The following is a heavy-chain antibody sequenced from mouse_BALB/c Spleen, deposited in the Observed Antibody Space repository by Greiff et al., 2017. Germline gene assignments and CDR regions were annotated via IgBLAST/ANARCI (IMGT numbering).Heavy chain of an antibody. Sequence: VKLVESGPGLVAPSQSLSITCTVSGFSLTSYGVHWVRQPPGKGLEWLGVIWAGGSTNYNSALMSRLSISKDNSKSQVFLKMNSLQTDDTAMYYCAPTGTGYWYFDVWGAGTTVTVSS. CDR3: APTGTGYWYFDV. J-gene: IGHJ1*01. D-gene: IGHD4-1*01. V-gene: IGHV2-9*02. CDR2: IWAGGST. CDR1: GFSLTSYG.